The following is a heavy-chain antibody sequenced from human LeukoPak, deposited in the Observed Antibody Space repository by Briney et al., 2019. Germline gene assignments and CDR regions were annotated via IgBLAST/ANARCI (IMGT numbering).Heavy chain of an antibody. Sequence: GGSLRLSCAASGFTFSSYWMHWVRQVPGKGLVWVSRLSSDGNSITYADSVKGRFTISRDNAKNTLYLQMNSLRVEDTAVYYCAREVGATSGAYFYYGTDVWGQGTTVTVSS. V-gene: IGHV3-74*01. CDR3: AREVGATSGAYFYYGTDV. D-gene: IGHD1-26*01. J-gene: IGHJ6*02. CDR1: GFTFSSYW. CDR2: LSSDGNSI.